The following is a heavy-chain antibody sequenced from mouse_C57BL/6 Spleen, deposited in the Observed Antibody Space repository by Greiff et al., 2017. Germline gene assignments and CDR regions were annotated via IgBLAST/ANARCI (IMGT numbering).Heavy chain of an antibody. J-gene: IGHJ4*01. CDR1: GYTFTSYW. CDR2: INPSSGYT. Sequence: QVQLQQSGAELAKPGASVKLSCTASGYTFTSYWMPWVKQRPGQGLEWIGYINPSSGYTKYNQKFKDKDTLTADKSSSTAYMQLSSLTYEDSSVYYCARGVVNAMDYWGQGTSVTVSS. CDR3: ARGVVNAMDY. D-gene: IGHD1-1*01. V-gene: IGHV1-7*01.